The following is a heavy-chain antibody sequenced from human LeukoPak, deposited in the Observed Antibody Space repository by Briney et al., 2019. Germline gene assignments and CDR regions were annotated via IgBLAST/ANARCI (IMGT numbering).Heavy chain of an antibody. J-gene: IGHJ4*02. Sequence: GGSLRLSCAAYGFTFSSYAMSWVRQAPGKGLEWVSAISGSGGSIGYADSVKGRFTISRDNAKNSLYLQMNSLRAEDTALYYCAKDIGGYYYGSGSYYNYWGQGTLVTVSS. CDR2: ISGSGGSI. V-gene: IGHV3-23*01. CDR3: AKDIGGYYYGSGSYYNY. CDR1: GFTFSSYA. D-gene: IGHD3-10*01.